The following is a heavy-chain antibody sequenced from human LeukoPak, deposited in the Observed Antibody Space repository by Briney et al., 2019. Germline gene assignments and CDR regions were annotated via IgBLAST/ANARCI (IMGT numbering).Heavy chain of an antibody. Sequence: GGSLRLSCAASGFNFGGYTMTWVRQAPGKGLEWVSSISSSGSSIYYAESVKGRFTISRDNARNSLYLQMDSLRAEDTALYYCAPYYYGSGSYSYGMDVWGQGTTVTVSS. V-gene: IGHV3-21*01. CDR1: GFNFGGYT. CDR3: APYYYGSGSYSYGMDV. CDR2: ISSSGSSI. J-gene: IGHJ6*02. D-gene: IGHD3-10*01.